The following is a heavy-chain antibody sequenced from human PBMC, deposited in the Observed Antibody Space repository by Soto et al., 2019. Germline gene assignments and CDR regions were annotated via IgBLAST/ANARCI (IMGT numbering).Heavy chain of an antibody. CDR1: GLTISGKKY. J-gene: IGHJ3*01. V-gene: IGHV3-53*01. Sequence: HPGGSLRLSCAAFGLTISGKKYVAWVRQAPGKGLEWVSGLYDVDGSFYADSVRGRFTTSSDSSKTTVYLQVNDLRPDDTAVYYCATWHEREHAYDVWGQGTTVTVSS. CDR2: LYDVDGS. D-gene: IGHD1-1*01. CDR3: ATWHEREHAYDV.